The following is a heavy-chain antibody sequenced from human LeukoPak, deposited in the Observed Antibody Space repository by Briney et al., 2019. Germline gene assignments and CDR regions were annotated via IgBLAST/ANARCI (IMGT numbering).Heavy chain of an antibody. CDR1: GYTFTAYY. CDR2: INCNSGVT. J-gene: IGHJ4*02. Sequence: GASVKVSCKASGYTFTAYYMHWVRQAPGQGLEWMGWINCNSGVTKYAQKFQDRVTMTRDTSISTAYMEVSRLTSDDTAVYYCAKTGAGYSSGWSYLYWGQGTLATVSS. CDR3: AKTGAGYSSGWSYLY. V-gene: IGHV1-2*02. D-gene: IGHD6-19*01.